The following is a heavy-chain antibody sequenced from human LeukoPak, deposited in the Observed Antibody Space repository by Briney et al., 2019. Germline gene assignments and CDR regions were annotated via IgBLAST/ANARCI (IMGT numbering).Heavy chain of an antibody. CDR1: GGTFSSYA. CDR3: AGPTYDYGDPLDY. J-gene: IGHJ4*02. D-gene: IGHD4-17*01. Sequence: SVKVSCKASGGTFSSYAISWVRQAPGQGLEWMGGIIPIFGTANYAQKFQGRVTITTDESTSTAYMELSSLRSEDTAVYYCAGPTYDYGDPLDYWGQGTLVTVSS. CDR2: IIPIFGTA. V-gene: IGHV1-69*05.